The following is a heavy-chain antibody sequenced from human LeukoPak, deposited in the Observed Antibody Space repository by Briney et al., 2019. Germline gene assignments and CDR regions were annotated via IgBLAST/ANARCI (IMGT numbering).Heavy chain of an antibody. CDR1: RGALTSYA. CDR3: ARERTTYCSSTSCYPTCYYYYYGMDV. Sequence: SVYLSCKASRGALTSYAIGWVRHAPGQGRGWIGGVISIFVAANYAQKFQGRVTLTADESTSTAYMELSSLRSEDTAVYYCARERTTYCSSTSCYPTCYYYYYGMDVWGKGTTVTVSS. CDR2: VISIFVAA. D-gene: IGHD2-2*01. V-gene: IGHV1-69*13. J-gene: IGHJ6*04.